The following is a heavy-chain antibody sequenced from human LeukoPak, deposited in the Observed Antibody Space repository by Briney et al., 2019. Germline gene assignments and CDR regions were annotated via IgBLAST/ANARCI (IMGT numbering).Heavy chain of an antibody. CDR3: ARDGITIFGVVITEVDYYYYGMDV. V-gene: IGHV1-2*02. J-gene: IGHJ6*02. D-gene: IGHD3-3*01. Sequence: ASVKASCKASGYTFTGYYMHWVRQAPGQGLEWMGWINPNSGGTNYAQKFQGRVTMTRDTSISTAYMELSRLRSDDTAVYYCARDGITIFGVVITEVDYYYYGMDVWGQGTTVTVSS. CDR1: GYTFTGYY. CDR2: INPNSGGT.